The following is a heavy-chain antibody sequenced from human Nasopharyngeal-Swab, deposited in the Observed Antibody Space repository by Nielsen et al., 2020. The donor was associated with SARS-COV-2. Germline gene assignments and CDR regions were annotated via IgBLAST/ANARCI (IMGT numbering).Heavy chain of an antibody. Sequence: SEILSLTFTFSGGSIRSAGYYWSWIRQHPGKGLEWIGYIYYSGSTYYNPSLKSRVTISVDTSKNQFSLKLSSVTAADTAVYYCARGRITIFGVVAGAFDYWGQGTLVTVSS. CDR3: ARGRITIFGVVAGAFDY. V-gene: IGHV4-31*03. CDR1: GGSIRSAGYY. J-gene: IGHJ4*02. D-gene: IGHD3-3*01. CDR2: IYYSGST.